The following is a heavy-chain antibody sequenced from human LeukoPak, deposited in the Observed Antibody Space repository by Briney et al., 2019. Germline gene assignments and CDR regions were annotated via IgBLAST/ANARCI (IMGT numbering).Heavy chain of an antibody. CDR1: GGTFINYA. J-gene: IGHJ4*02. CDR2: ILPIFLTS. V-gene: IGHV1-69*13. Sequence: GASVEVSCKASGGTFINYAINWVRQAPGQGLEWMGGILPIFLTSNSVQKFQGTVTITADESTSTAYMDLSRLRSEDTAIYYCARASSDDTAMATPFAYGGQGTLVIVSS. CDR3: ARASSDDTAMATPFAY. D-gene: IGHD5-18*01.